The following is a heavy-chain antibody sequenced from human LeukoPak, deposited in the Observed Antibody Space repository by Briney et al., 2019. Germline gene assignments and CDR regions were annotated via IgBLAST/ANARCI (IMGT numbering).Heavy chain of an antibody. CDR3: ARDRRIAAAGTGPDY. D-gene: IGHD6-13*01. V-gene: IGHV1-18*01. CDR2: ISVYNGNT. CDR1: GYTFTSYG. Sequence: ASVKVSCKASGYTFTSYGISWVRQAPGQGLEWMGWISVYNGNTNYAQKLQGRVTMTTDTSTSTAYMELRSLRSDDTAVYYCARDRRIAAAGTGPDYWGQGTLVTVSS. J-gene: IGHJ4*02.